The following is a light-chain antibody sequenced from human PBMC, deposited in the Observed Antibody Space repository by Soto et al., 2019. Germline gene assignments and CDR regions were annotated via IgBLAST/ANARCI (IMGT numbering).Light chain of an antibody. CDR3: STYTTTSTVE. Sequence: QSALTQPASVSGSPGQSITISCTAASSDVGGYNYVSWYQQHPGRVPKLIIYEVSNRPSGISNRFSGSKSGNTASLTISGVQADDEANYFCSTYTTTSTVEFGGGTKLTVL. V-gene: IGLV2-14*01. CDR1: SSDVGGYNY. J-gene: IGLJ3*02. CDR2: EVS.